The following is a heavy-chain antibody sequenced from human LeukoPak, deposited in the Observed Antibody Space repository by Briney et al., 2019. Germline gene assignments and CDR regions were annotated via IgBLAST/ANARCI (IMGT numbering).Heavy chain of an antibody. Sequence: SETLSLTCAVYGGSFSDYYWSWIRQPQGKGLEWIGEINQSGSTNYNPSLESRVTISLDASTNQFSLKVSSVTAADTAVYYCARSPAGAYSDFGLTVYYCYMDVWGKGTAVTVSS. CDR3: ARSPAGAYSDFGLTVYYCYMDV. CDR1: GGSFSDYY. CDR2: INQSGST. J-gene: IGHJ6*03. D-gene: IGHD3-3*01. V-gene: IGHV4-34*01.